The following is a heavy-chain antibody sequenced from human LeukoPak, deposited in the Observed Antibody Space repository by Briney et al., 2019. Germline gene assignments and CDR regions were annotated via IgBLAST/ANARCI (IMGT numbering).Heavy chain of an antibody. D-gene: IGHD3-10*01. V-gene: IGHV3-23*01. CDR2: ISGSGGST. CDR3: AKVGFGELPQERIDY. J-gene: IGHJ4*02. CDR1: GLTFSSYA. Sequence: PGGSLRLSCAASGLTFSSYAMSWVGQAPGKGLPWVSAISGSGGSTYYADSVKGRFTISRDNSKNTLYLQMNSLRAEDTAVYYCAKVGFGELPQERIDYWGQGTLVTVSS.